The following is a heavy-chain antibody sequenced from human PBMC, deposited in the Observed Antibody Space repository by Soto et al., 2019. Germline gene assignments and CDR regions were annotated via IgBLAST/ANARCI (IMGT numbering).Heavy chain of an antibody. CDR2: IYHSGST. CDR1: GGSISSGGYY. D-gene: IGHD6-6*01. V-gene: IGHV4-31*03. Sequence: PSETLSLTCTVSGGSISSGGYYWSWIRQHPGKGLEWIGYIYHSGSTYYNPSLKSRVTISVDTSKNQFSLKLSSVTAADTAVYYCARGRSSLNWFDPWGQGTLVTVSS. J-gene: IGHJ5*02. CDR3: ARGRSSLNWFDP.